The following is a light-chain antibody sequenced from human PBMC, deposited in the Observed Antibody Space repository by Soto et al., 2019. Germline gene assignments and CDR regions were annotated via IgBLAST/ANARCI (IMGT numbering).Light chain of an antibody. Sequence: EIVLTQSPTTLSLSPGERATLSCRASQSVSSYLAWYQQKPGQAPRLLIYDSSNRATGIPARFSGSGSGTDFTLTISSLEPEYFALYYCQQRSNWPPVTFGGGTKVEIK. J-gene: IGKJ4*01. CDR1: QSVSSY. V-gene: IGKV3-11*01. CDR3: QQRSNWPPVT. CDR2: DSS.